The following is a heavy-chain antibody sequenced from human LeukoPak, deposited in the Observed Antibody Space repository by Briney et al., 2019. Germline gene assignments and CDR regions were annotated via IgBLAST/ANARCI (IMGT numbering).Heavy chain of an antibody. V-gene: IGHV4-4*07. CDR2: IYVGGST. CDR3: ARWHMNSQDV. D-gene: IGHD4-23*01. J-gene: IGHJ6*02. CDR1: DGSISCYY. Sequence: PSETLSLTCTVPDGSISCYYWSWIRQPAGKGLEWIGRIYVGGSTYYSPSLKSRVSMSLDKSKNQLSLKLISVSAADTAVYYCARWHMNSQDVWGRGTAVTVS.